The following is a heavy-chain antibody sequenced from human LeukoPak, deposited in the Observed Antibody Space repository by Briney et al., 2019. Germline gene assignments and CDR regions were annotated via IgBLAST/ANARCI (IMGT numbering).Heavy chain of an antibody. D-gene: IGHD1/OR15-1a*01. CDR1: GFTFSSYS. Sequence: GGSLRLSCAVSGFTFSSYSMNWVRQAPGKGLEWVSSISTGSSYIYYADSVKGRFTISRDNAKNSLYLQMNSLRAEDTAVYYCARFGNNNKWGYQLFGAFDIWGQGTMVTVSS. CDR2: ISTGSSYI. J-gene: IGHJ3*02. CDR3: ARFGNNNKWGYQLFGAFDI. V-gene: IGHV3-21*04.